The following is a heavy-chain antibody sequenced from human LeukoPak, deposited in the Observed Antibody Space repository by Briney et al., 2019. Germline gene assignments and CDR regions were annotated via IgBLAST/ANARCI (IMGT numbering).Heavy chain of an antibody. CDR3: AKGRDFDNFPDAFDI. Sequence: GGSLRLSSAASGFTFSSYGMTWVRQAPGKGLEWVSIISNSGGSTYYADSAKGRFTISRDNSKNMLYLQMNSLGAEDTAVYYCAKGRDFDNFPDAFDIWGQGTMVTVSS. D-gene: IGHD3-22*01. CDR1: GFTFSSYG. V-gene: IGHV3-23*01. J-gene: IGHJ3*02. CDR2: ISNSGGST.